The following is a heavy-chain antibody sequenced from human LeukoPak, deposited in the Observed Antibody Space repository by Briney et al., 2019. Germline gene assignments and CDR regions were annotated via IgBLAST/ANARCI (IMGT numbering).Heavy chain of an antibody. J-gene: IGHJ6*03. CDR2: IFHRGIP. D-gene: IGHD3-16*02. CDR3: ARVMGASWFFYLAV. Sequence: PSETLSLTCAVSGDSIINNWWSWVRHSPGKGLGWIGQIFHRGIPNYNPSLESRVTMSIDKSNNQLSLKLNSVTAADTAVYYCARVMGASWFFYLAVWGKGTTVTVSS. V-gene: IGHV4-4*02. CDR1: GDSIINNW.